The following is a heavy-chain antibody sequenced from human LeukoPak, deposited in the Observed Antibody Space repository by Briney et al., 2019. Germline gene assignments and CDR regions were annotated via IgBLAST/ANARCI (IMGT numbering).Heavy chain of an antibody. J-gene: IGHJ4*02. V-gene: IGHV3-53*01. Sequence: PGGSLRLSCAASGFTVSSNYMSWVRQAPGKGLERVSVIYSGGSTYYADSVKGRFTISRDNSKNTLYLQINGLRAEDTAVYYCAREFYYDSSGGFDYWGQGTLVTVSS. CDR2: IYSGGST. CDR3: AREFYYDSSGGFDY. D-gene: IGHD3-22*01. CDR1: GFTVSSNY.